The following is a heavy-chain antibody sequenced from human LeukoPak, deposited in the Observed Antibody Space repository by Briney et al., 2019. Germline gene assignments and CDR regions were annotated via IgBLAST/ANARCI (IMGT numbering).Heavy chain of an antibody. Sequence: ASVKVSCKASGYTCTSYGISWVRQAPGQGLEWMGWISAYNGNTNYAQKLQGRVTMTTDTSTSTAYMELRSLRSDDTAVYYCARDARVPKWLPFPGYWGQGTLVTVSS. V-gene: IGHV1-18*01. CDR3: ARDARVPKWLPFPGY. J-gene: IGHJ4*02. D-gene: IGHD6-19*01. CDR2: ISAYNGNT. CDR1: GYTCTSYG.